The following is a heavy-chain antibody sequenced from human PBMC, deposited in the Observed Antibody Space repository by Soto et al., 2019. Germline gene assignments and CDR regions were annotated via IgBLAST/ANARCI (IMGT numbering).Heavy chain of an antibody. CDR1: GFTVSSNY. CDR2: IYSGGST. CDR3: ARERPYSSGWQWDDAFDI. D-gene: IGHD6-19*01. Sequence: EVQLVESGGGLVQPGGSLRLSCAASGFTVSSNYMSWVRQAPGKGLEWVSVIYSGGSTYYADSVKGRFTISRDNSKNTLYLQMNSLRAEDTAVYYCARERPYSSGWQWDDAFDIWGQGTMVTVSS. J-gene: IGHJ3*02. V-gene: IGHV3-66*01.